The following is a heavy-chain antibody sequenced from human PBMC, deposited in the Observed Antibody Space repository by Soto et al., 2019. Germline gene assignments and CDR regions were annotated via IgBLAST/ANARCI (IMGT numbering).Heavy chain of an antibody. Sequence: ASVKVSCKASGGTFSSYAISWVRQATGQGLEWMGWMNPGSGNTGYAHKFQGRVTMTRNISISTAYMELSRLGSDDTAIYYCARMASSGSLNWFDPWGQGTLVTVSS. CDR3: ARMASSGSLNWFDP. J-gene: IGHJ5*02. D-gene: IGHD3-10*01. V-gene: IGHV1-8*02. CDR2: MNPGSGNT. CDR1: GGTFSSYA.